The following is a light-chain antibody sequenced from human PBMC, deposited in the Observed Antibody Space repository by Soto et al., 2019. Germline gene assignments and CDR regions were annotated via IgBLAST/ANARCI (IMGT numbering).Light chain of an antibody. CDR2: GAS. Sequence: EIVMTQSPATLSVSPGDRATLSCRASQSVSDNLAWYQQKPGQAPRLLIYGASTRATGIPARFSGSGSGTEFTLTISSLQSEDFAVYYCQQYNNWPLTFGGGTKVEMK. J-gene: IGKJ4*01. CDR3: QQYNNWPLT. V-gene: IGKV3-15*01. CDR1: QSVSDN.